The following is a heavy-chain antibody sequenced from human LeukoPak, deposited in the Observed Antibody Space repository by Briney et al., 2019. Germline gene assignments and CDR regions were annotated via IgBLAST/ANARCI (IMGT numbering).Heavy chain of an antibody. D-gene: IGHD1-7*01. J-gene: IGHJ4*02. CDR1: GYTFTSYD. CDR2: LNPNSGGT. V-gene: IGHV1-2*06. CDR3: ARDGTGIDY. Sequence: GASVKVSCKASGYTFTSYDINWVRQAPGQGLEWMGRLNPNSGGTNYAQKFQGRVTMTRDTSIGTAYMDLTRLRSDDTAVYYCARDGTGIDYWGQGTLVTVSS.